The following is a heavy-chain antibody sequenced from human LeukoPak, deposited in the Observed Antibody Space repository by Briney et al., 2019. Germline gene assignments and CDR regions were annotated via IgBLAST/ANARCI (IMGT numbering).Heavy chain of an antibody. V-gene: IGHV3-23*01. J-gene: IGHJ4*02. CDR1: GFTFSSYG. Sequence: GGSLRLSCAASGFTFSSYGMSWVRQAPGKGLEWVSAISGSGGSTYYADSVKGRVTISRDNSKNTLYLQMSSLRAEDTAVYYCAKEQRDWNYGVFDYWGQGTQVTVSS. D-gene: IGHD1-7*01. CDR2: ISGSGGST. CDR3: AKEQRDWNYGVFDY.